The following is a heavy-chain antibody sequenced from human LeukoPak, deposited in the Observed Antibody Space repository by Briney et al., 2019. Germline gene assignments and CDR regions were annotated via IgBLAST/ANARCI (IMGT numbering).Heavy chain of an antibody. CDR2: INPNSGGT. CDR3: ARFGLGKHIEVAGIPFDI. V-gene: IGHV1-2*02. CDR1: GYTFTGYY. J-gene: IGHJ3*02. D-gene: IGHD6-19*01. Sequence: ASVKVSCKASGYTFTGYYIHWVRQAPGQGLEWMGWINPNSGGTNYAQKFQGRVTMTRDTSISTAYMELRSLRSDDTAVYYCARFGLGKHIEVAGIPFDIWGQGTMVTVSS.